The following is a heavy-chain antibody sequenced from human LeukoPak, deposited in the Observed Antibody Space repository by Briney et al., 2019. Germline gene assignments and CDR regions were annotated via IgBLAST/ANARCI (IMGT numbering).Heavy chain of an antibody. J-gene: IGHJ5*02. CDR1: GFYFSAYL. V-gene: IGHV3-7*04. CDR3: ARDLKGFNL. Sequence: GGSLRLSCVASGFYFSAYLMSWVRQAPGKGLEWVDNIKQDGSQEFYLDSVKGRFTISRDNGNNSLYLHMSRLRIEDTAVYYCARDLKGFNLWGQGALVTVSS. CDR2: IKQDGSQE.